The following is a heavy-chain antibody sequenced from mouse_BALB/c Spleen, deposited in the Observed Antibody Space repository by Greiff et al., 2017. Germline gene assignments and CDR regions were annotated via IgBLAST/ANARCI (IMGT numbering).Heavy chain of an antibody. V-gene: IGHV1-31*01. J-gene: IGHJ2*01. CDR1: GYSFTGYY. D-gene: IGHD2-14*01. CDR2: INPYNGAT. CDR3: ARGRYGGESDY. Sequence: VQLQQSGPELVKPGASVKISCKASGYSFTGYYMHWVKQSHVKSLEWIGRINPYNGATSYNQNFKDKASLTVDKSSSTAYMELHSLTSEDSAVYYCARGRYGGESDYWGQGTTLTVSS.